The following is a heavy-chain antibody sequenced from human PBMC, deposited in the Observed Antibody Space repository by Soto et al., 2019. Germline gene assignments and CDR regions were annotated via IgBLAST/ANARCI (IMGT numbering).Heavy chain of an antibody. Sequence: SETLSLTCIVSGESISSSSYYWGWIRQPPGKGLEWIGSIYYSGRTYYNPSFKSRVTISIDTSKNQFSLKLSSVTATDTAVYYCARQQTTVVTQAYFDHWGQGALVTVSS. D-gene: IGHD2-21*02. V-gene: IGHV4-39*01. CDR2: IYYSGRT. J-gene: IGHJ4*02. CDR3: ARQQTTVVTQAYFDH. CDR1: GESISSSSYY.